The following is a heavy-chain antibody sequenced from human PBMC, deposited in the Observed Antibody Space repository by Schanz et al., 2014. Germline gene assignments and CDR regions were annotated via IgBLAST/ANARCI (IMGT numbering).Heavy chain of an antibody. Sequence: EVQLVESGGGLVQPGRSLRLSCAASGFTVSSNYMSWVRQAPGKGLEWVSSISSSGSYIYFPDSVKGRFTISRDNAKNSLYLQMNSLRAEDTAVYYCARVRAYDYGAEAHGMDVWGHGTTVTFSS. CDR3: ARVRAYDYGAEAHGMDV. D-gene: IGHD4-17*01. CDR2: ISSSGSYI. CDR1: GFTVSSNY. J-gene: IGHJ6*02. V-gene: IGHV3-21*01.